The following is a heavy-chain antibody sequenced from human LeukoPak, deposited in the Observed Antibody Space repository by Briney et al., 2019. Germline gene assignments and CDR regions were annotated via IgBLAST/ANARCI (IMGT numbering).Heavy chain of an antibody. CDR3: ARGGLSSTSRFIDY. V-gene: IGHV1-2*02. Sequence: ASVKVSCKASGYTFTDYYMQWVRQAPGQGLEWMGWFNPNSGGTNYAQKFQGRVNMTRDTSISTAYMELSRLRSDDTAVYYCARGGLSSTSRFIDYWGQGTLVTVSS. J-gene: IGHJ4*02. CDR1: GYTFTDYY. D-gene: IGHD2-2*01. CDR2: FNPNSGGT.